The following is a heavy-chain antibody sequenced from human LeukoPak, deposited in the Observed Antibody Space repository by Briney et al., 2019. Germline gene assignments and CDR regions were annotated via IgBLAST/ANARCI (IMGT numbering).Heavy chain of an antibody. V-gene: IGHV3-9*01. CDR2: ISWNSGSM. CDR1: GFTFDDYA. Sequence: GGSLRLSCAASGFTFDDYAVPWVRHAPGKGLEWVSGISWNSGSMVYADSVKGRFTISRDNAKNSLYLQMNSLRAEDTALYYCAKAGGAYYPGRGTWFDPWGQGTLVTVSS. CDR3: AKAGGAYYPGRGTWFDP. D-gene: IGHD3-22*01. J-gene: IGHJ5*02.